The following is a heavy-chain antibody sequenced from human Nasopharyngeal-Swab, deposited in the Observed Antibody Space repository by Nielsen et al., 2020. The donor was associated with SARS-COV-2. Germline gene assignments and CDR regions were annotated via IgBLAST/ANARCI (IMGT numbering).Heavy chain of an antibody. Sequence: GSLRLSCTVSGGSISSYYWSWIRQPAGKGLEWIGRIYTSGSTNYNPSLKSRVTISVDTSKNQFSLKLSSVTAADTAVYYCARDGGDYYDSSGYYEWGQGTLVTVSS. J-gene: IGHJ4*02. V-gene: IGHV4-4*07. D-gene: IGHD3-22*01. CDR3: ARDGGDYYDSSGYYE. CDR1: GGSISSYY. CDR2: IYTSGST.